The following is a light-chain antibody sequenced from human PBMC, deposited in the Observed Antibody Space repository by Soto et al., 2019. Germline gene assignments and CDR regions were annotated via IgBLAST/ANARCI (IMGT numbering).Light chain of an antibody. J-gene: IGLJ1*01. CDR2: AVS. Sequence: QSVLTQPPSVSGAPGQRVTISCTGTSSDVGLYDYVSWYQQHPGKAPQLMIYAVSNRPSGVSNRSSASKSGNTASLFISGLQAEDEADYYCSSYTSDSSYVFGSGTKVTVL. V-gene: IGLV2-14*01. CDR3: SSYTSDSSYV. CDR1: SSDVGLYDY.